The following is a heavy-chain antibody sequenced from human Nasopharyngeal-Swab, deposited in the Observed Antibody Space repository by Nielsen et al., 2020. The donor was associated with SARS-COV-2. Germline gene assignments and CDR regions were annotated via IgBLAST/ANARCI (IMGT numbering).Heavy chain of an antibody. CDR3: ARARGATIFGVVIGRYYYGMDV. V-gene: IGHV1-8*01. CDR2: MNPNSGNT. J-gene: IGHJ6*02. D-gene: IGHD3-3*01. CDR1: GYTFTSYD. Sequence: ASVKVSCKASGYTFTSYDINWVRQATGQGLGWMGWMNPNSGNTGYAQKFQGRVTMTRNTSISTAYMELSSLRSEDTAVYYCARARGATIFGVVIGRYYYGMDVWGQGTTVTVSS.